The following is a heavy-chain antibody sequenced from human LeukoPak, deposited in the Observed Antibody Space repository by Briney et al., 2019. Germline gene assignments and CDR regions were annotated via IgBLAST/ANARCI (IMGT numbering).Heavy chain of an antibody. J-gene: IGHJ4*02. V-gene: IGHV4-34*01. CDR2: INHSGST. CDR1: GFTFSSYA. CDR3: ARVRHSSGGDY. D-gene: IGHD6-19*01. Sequence: GSLRLSCAASGFTFSSYAMSWIRQPPGKGLEWIGEINHSGSTNYNPSLKSRVTISVDTSKNQFSLKLSSVTAADTAVYYCARVRHSSGGDYWGQGTLVTVSS.